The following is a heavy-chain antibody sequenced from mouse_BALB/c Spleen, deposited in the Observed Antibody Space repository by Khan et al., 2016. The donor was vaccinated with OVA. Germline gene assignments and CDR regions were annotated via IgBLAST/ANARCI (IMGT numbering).Heavy chain of an antibody. J-gene: IGHJ4*01. V-gene: IGHV2-6-4*01. Sequence: QVQLQQSGPGLVAPSQSLSITCTVSGFSLSRYNIHWVRQPPGKGLEWLGMIWGGGGTDYNSTLKSRLSIRKYNSKSQVLLKMNSLQTDDTAMYYCARAYYRYDGYYAMDYWGQGTSVTVSS. D-gene: IGHD2-14*01. CDR1: GFSLSRYN. CDR3: ARAYYRYDGYYAMDY. CDR2: IWGGGGT.